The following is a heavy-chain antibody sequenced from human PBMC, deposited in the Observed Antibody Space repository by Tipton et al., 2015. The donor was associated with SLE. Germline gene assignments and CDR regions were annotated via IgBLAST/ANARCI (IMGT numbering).Heavy chain of an antibody. CDR1: GGSISTYY. V-gene: IGHV4-59*07. D-gene: IGHD3-3*01. CDR2: IYYTGGT. Sequence: TLSLTCTVSGGSISTYYWSWIRQPPGKGLEWIGYIYYTGGTNYNPSLKSRVAISVDTSRNQFSLRLNSVTAADTAVYYCARLIHDYGFWSGSQYWFDPWGPGTLVNVSS. J-gene: IGHJ5*02. CDR3: ARLIHDYGFWSGSQYWFDP.